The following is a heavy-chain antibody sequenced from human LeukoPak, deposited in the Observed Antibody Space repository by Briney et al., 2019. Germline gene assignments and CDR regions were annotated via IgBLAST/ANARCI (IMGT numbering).Heavy chain of an antibody. J-gene: IGHJ4*02. CDR3: AKGSQWLLRGGAYFDS. D-gene: IGHD6-19*01. CDR2: MSGVGGTT. V-gene: IGHV3-23*01. Sequence: GGSLRLSCEASGFTFNNYTMSWVRQAPGKGLEWVSAMSGVGGTTYYAASVRGRFTISRDNSKNILSLQMNSLRVEDTAIYYCAKGSQWLLRGGAYFDSWGQGTPVSVSS. CDR1: GFTFNNYT.